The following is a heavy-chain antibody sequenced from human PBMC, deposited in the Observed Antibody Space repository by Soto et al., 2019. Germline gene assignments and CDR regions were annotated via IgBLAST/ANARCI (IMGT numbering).Heavy chain of an antibody. Sequence: GASVKVSCKASGYTFTSYGISWVRQAPGQGLEWMGWISAYNGNTNYAQKLQGRVTMTTDTSTSTAYMELRSLRSDDTVVYYCARDGRPVTGYSGYDCYDYWGQGTLVNVS. V-gene: IGHV1-18*01. CDR2: ISAYNGNT. CDR1: GYTFTSYG. D-gene: IGHD5-12*01. J-gene: IGHJ4*02. CDR3: ARDGRPVTGYSGYDCYDY.